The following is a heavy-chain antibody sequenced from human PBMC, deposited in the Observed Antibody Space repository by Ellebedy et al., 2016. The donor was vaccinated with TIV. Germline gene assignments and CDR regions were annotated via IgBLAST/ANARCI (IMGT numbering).Heavy chain of an antibody. J-gene: IGHJ4*02. CDR3: AKDRGAFCSGASCTGAGDFLFDY. V-gene: IGHV3-21*04. CDR2: IIVGSDYI. Sequence: GGSLRLXCAASGFTFSRYSMNWVRQAPGKGLEWVSSIIVGSDYIYYADSVKGRFTISRDNAKDSLYLQMNSLGPEDTAFYYCAKDRGAFCSGASCTGAGDFLFDYWGPGTLVTVSS. D-gene: IGHD2-15*01. CDR1: GFTFSRYS.